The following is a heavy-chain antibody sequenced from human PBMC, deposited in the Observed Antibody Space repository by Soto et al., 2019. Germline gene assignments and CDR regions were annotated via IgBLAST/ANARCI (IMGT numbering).Heavy chain of an antibody. Sequence: EVQLVESGGGLVQPGGSLRLSCAVSGFTVSSNYMSWVRQAPGKGLEWVSLIYSVGSTFYADSVKGRFTISRDKSKITLYLQMNSLRAEDTAVYYCARGFDYGDYFDYWGQGTLVTVSS. J-gene: IGHJ4*02. CDR1: GFTVSSNY. V-gene: IGHV3-66*01. D-gene: IGHD4-17*01. CDR2: IYSVGST. CDR3: ARGFDYGDYFDY.